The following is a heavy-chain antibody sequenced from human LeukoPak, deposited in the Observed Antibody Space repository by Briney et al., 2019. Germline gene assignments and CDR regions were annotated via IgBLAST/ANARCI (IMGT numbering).Heavy chain of an antibody. CDR2: ISGSGGST. V-gene: IGHV3-23*01. D-gene: IGHD6-13*01. J-gene: IGHJ4*02. Sequence: PGGFLRLSCAASGFTFSSYAMSWVRQAPGKGLEWVSAISGSGGSTYYADSVKGRFTMSRDNSKNTLYLQMNSLRAEDTARYYCAKTHISNWYFDYWGQGILVTVSS. CDR3: AKTHISNWYFDY. CDR1: GFTFSSYA.